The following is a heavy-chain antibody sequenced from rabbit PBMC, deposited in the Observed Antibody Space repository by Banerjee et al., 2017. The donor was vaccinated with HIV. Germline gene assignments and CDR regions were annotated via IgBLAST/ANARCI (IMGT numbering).Heavy chain of an antibody. V-gene: IGHV1S40*01. CDR1: GFSFSSNYY. CDR2: IYVGSSGST. Sequence: QSLEESGGDLVKPGAPLTLTCTASGFSFSSNYYMCWVRQAPGKGLEWIACIYVGSSGSTYYASWAKGRFTISKTSSTTVTLQMTSLTAADTATYFCASPYTGSYSDFNLWGPGTLVTVS. CDR3: ASPYTGSYSDFNL. D-gene: IGHD4-2*01. J-gene: IGHJ4*01.